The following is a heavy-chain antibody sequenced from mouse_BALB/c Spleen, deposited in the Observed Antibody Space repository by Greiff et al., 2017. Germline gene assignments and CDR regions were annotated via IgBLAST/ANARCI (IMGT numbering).Heavy chain of an antibody. V-gene: IGHV3-2*02. CDR2: ISYSGST. Sequence: VQLKQSGPGLVKPSQSLSLTCTVTGYSITSDYAWNWIRQFPGNKLEWMGYISYSGSTSYNPSLKSRISITRDTSKNQFFLQLNSVTTEDTATYYCARKLGYAMDYWGQGTSVTVSS. CDR3: ARKLGYAMDY. J-gene: IGHJ4*01. D-gene: IGHD4-1*01. CDR1: GYSITSDYA.